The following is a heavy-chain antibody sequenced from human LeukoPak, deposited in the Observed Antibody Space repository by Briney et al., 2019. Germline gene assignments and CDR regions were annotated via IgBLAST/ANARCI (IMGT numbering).Heavy chain of an antibody. J-gene: IGHJ5*02. CDR1: RFTFSNYA. CDR2: ISYDGSNK. D-gene: IGHD6-13*01. V-gene: IGHV3-30-3*01. Sequence: GGSLRLSCAASRFTFSNYAIHSVRQAPGKGVEWVALISYDGSNKYYADSVKGRFTISRDNSKNTLYLQMNSLRPEDMAVYYCARDTQEQGNWFDPWGKGTLVTVSS. CDR3: ARDTQEQGNWFDP.